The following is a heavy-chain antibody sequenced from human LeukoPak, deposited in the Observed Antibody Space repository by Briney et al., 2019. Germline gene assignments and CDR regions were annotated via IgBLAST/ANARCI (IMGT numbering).Heavy chain of an antibody. D-gene: IGHD6-13*01. CDR3: AKDFGQQLSLLDY. Sequence: GGSLRLSCAASGLTFNNYGMHWVRQAPGKGLEWVAVISYDGSNKYYSDSVKGQFTISRDNSKNTLYLQMNSLRAEDTAVYYCAKDFGQQLSLLDYWGQGTLVTVSS. CDR1: GLTFNNYG. CDR2: ISYDGSNK. J-gene: IGHJ4*02. V-gene: IGHV3-30*18.